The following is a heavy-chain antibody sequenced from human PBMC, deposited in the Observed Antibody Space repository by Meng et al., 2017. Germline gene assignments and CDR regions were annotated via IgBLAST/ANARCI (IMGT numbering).Heavy chain of an antibody. D-gene: IGHD6-13*01. V-gene: IGHV3-20*04. J-gene: IGHJ5*02. Sequence: GESLKISCAASGFTFDDYGMSWVRQAPGKGLEWVSGINWNGGSTGYADSVKGRFTISRDSAKNSLYLQMNSLRAEDTALYYCARRKAAAGLGNWFDPWGQGTLVTVSS. CDR3: ARRKAAAGLGNWFDP. CDR1: GFTFDDYG. CDR2: INWNGGST.